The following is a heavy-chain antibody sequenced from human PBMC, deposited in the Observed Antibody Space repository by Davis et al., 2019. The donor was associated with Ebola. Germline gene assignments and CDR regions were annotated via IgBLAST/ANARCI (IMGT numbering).Heavy chain of an antibody. V-gene: IGHV1-18*01. Sequence: ASVKVSCKASSYTFTSHGISWVRQAPGQGLEWMGWISAYNGNTNYAQKFQGRVTMTRDTSISTAYMELSRLRSDDTAVYYCARDRPAAIRSVNWFDPWGQGTLVTVSS. D-gene: IGHD2-2*02. CDR1: SYTFTSHG. CDR2: ISAYNGNT. CDR3: ARDRPAAIRSVNWFDP. J-gene: IGHJ5*02.